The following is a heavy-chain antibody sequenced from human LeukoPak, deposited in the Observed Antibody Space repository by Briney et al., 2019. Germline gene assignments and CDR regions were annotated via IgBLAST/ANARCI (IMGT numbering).Heavy chain of an antibody. CDR2: INPNNGGT. J-gene: IGHJ5*02. D-gene: IGHD5-12*01. CDR3: ARDPREHSGYENWFDP. V-gene: IGHV1-2*02. CDR1: GYTFTGYC. Sequence: ASVTVSRTASGYTFTGYCIHWVRQAPGQGLELMGWINPNNGGTNYAQRYQDRVTMTRDTSISTAYMELSSLRSDDTAVYYCARDPREHSGYENWFDPWGQGTLVTVSS.